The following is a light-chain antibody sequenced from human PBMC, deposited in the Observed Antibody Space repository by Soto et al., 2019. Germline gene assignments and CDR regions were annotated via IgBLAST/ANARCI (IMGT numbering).Light chain of an antibody. CDR1: QGISSY. V-gene: IGKV1-9*01. J-gene: IGKJ4*01. Sequence: IQLTQSPSPLSASVGDRVTITCRASQGISSYLAWYQQKPGKAPKLLIYAASTLQSGVPSRFSGSGSGTDFTLTISSLQPEDFATYYCQQLNSYPHTFGGGTKVEIK. CDR3: QQLNSYPHT. CDR2: AAS.